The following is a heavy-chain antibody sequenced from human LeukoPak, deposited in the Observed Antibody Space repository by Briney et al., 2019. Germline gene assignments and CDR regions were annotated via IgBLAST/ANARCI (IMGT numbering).Heavy chain of an antibody. CDR1: GGSFGSYY. CDR2: INHSGGT. CDR3: AMNWGTGRTLDY. J-gene: IGHJ4*02. Sequence: SETLSLTCAVYGGSFGSYYWSWIRQPPGKGLEWIGEINHSGGTNYSPSLKSRVTISVDTSKNQFSLKLSSVTAADTAVYYCAMNWGTGRTLDYWGQGTLVTVSS. V-gene: IGHV4-34*01. D-gene: IGHD7-27*01.